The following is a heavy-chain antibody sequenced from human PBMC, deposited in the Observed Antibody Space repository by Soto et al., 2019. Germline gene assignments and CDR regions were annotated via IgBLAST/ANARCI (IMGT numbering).Heavy chain of an antibody. J-gene: IGHJ3*02. D-gene: IGHD6-6*01. V-gene: IGHV3-23*01. CDR3: AKRATSSSYFPFSGGFDI. Sequence: RGSLIVACVTSGFIFRDFSMSWVRQAPGRGLEWVSIITFSAGIRFYADSVNGRFTISIDNSNNTLYLEMNNLRAEDTAVYFCAKRATSSSYFPFSGGFDIWGPGTPVTVSS. CDR1: GFIFRDFS. CDR2: ITFSAGIR.